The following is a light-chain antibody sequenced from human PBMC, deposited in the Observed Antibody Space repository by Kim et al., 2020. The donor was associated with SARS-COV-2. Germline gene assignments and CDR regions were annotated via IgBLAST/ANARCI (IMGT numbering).Light chain of an antibody. Sequence: QSVLTQPPSVSGAAGQRVTISCTGSSSNIGAGYDVHWYQQLPGTAPKLLIYGNSNRPSGVLDRFSGSKSGTSASLAITGLQAEDEADYYCQSYDSSLSAVVFGGGTQLTVL. CDR1: SSNIGAGYD. J-gene: IGLJ2*01. V-gene: IGLV1-40*01. CDR3: QSYDSSLSAVV. CDR2: GNS.